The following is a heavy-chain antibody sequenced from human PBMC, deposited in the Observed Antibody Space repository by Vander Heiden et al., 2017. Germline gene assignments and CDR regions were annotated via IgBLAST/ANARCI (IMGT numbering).Heavy chain of an antibody. CDR1: GFTFDDYA. CDR2: ISWNSGSI. CDR3: AKDKQGYSSGWYALVDAFDI. D-gene: IGHD6-19*01. J-gene: IGHJ3*02. Sequence: EVQLVESGGGLVQPGRSLRPSCAASGFTFDDYAMHWVRQAPGKGLEWVSGISWNSGSIGYADSVKGRFTISRDNAKNSLYLQMNSLRAEDTALYYCAKDKQGYSSGWYALVDAFDIWGQGTMVTVSS. V-gene: IGHV3-9*01.